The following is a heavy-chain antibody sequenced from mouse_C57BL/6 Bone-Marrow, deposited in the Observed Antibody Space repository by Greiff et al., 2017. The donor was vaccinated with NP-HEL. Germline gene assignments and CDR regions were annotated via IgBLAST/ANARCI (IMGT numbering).Heavy chain of an antibody. V-gene: IGHV5-6*02. CDR3: ARLLNLYYFDY. CDR2: ISSGGSYT. J-gene: IGHJ2*01. CDR1: GFTFSSYG. Sequence: DVKLVESGGDLVKPGGSLKLSCAASGFTFSSYGMSWVRQTPDKRLEWVATISSGGSYTYYPDSVKGRFTISRDNAKNTLYLQMSSLKSEDTAMYYCARLLNLYYFDYWGQGTTLTVSS.